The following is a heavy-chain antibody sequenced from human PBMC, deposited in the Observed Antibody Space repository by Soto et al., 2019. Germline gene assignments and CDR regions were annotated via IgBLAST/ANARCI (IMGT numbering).Heavy chain of an antibody. D-gene: IGHD3-22*01. CDR1: GYSISSGYY. CDR2: IYHSGST. Sequence: SETLSRTCAVSGYSISSGYYWCFSRQPPGKGLEWIGSIYHSGSTYYNPSLKSRVTISVDTSKNQFSLKLSSVTAAGTAVYYCARVGSYYYDSSGYYYGGAFDIWGQGTMVTV. V-gene: IGHV4-38-2*01. CDR3: ARVGSYYYDSSGYYYGGAFDI. J-gene: IGHJ3*02.